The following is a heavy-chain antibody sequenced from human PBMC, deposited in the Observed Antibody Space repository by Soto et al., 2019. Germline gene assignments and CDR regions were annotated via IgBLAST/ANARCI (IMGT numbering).Heavy chain of an antibody. V-gene: IGHV3-23*01. J-gene: IGHJ6*02. CDR3: ARGDRGGSGSPASYYYSGLDV. Sequence: DVQLLESGGHLVQPGGSLRLSCAASGFTFSSYAMSWVRQATGKGLEWVSSVSAGGDMTYYSDSVKGRFTISRDNSNNALFLQMNSLRIEDTALYYCARGDRGGSGSPASYYYSGLDVWGQVATVTVS. D-gene: IGHD3-10*01. CDR1: GFTFSSYA. CDR2: VSAGGDMT.